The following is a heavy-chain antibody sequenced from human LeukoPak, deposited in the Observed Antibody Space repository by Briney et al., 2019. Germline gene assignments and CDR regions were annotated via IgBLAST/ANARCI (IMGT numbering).Heavy chain of an antibody. D-gene: IGHD6-13*01. CDR3: AKDRRGYDSSSVFDY. Sequence: PGGSLRLSCAASGITFNDYAMSWVRQPPGKGLEWVSEISPSGDSTYYADSVKGRFTISRDNSKNTLYLQMNSLRAEDTAVYYCAKDRRGYDSSSVFDYWGQGTLVTVSS. CDR2: ISPSGDST. J-gene: IGHJ4*02. CDR1: GITFNDYA. V-gene: IGHV3-23*01.